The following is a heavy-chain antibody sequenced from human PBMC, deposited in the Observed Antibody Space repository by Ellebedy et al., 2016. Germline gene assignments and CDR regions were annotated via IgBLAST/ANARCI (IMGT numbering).Heavy chain of an antibody. V-gene: IGHV3-9*01. Sequence: GGSLRLSXTASGFSFSSYALHWVRQAPGKGLEWVSGISWNSVAIGYADSVKGRFTISRDKAKNSLYLQMNSLRPEDTALYYCAKGTMDYFHHWGQGTLVTVSS. CDR2: ISWNSVAI. CDR3: AKGTMDYFHH. J-gene: IGHJ4*02. CDR1: GFSFSSYA. D-gene: IGHD4/OR15-4a*01.